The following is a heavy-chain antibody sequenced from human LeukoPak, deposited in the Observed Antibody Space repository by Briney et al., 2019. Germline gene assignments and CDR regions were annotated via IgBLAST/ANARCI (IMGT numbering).Heavy chain of an antibody. CDR3: AKERYGSGSYYADF. V-gene: IGHV4-59*01. CDR2: IYYTGST. J-gene: IGHJ4*02. CDR1: SDSMSGSY. Sequence: SETLSLTCTVSSDSMSGSYWSWIRQPPGKGLEWIGYIYYTGSTNYNPSLKSRVTISIDTSKKQFSLKLTSVTAADTAVYYCAKERYGSGSYYADFWGQGTLVTVPS. D-gene: IGHD3-10*01.